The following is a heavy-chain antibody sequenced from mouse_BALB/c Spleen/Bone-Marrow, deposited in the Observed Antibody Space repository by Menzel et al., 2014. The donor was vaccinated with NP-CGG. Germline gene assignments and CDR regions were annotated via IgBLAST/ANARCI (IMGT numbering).Heavy chain of an antibody. CDR3: AREGYDHAMDY. CDR1: GFSLTIYG. J-gene: IGHJ4*01. D-gene: IGHD2-14*01. Sequence: VQRVESGPGLVAPSQSLSITCTVSGFSLTIYGVHWVRQPPGKGLEWLGVSWAGGSTSYNSALLSRLTISKDNSKSQVFLKMNSLQTDDTAMYYCAREGYDHAMDYWGQGTSVTVSS. V-gene: IGHV2-9*02. CDR2: SWAGGST.